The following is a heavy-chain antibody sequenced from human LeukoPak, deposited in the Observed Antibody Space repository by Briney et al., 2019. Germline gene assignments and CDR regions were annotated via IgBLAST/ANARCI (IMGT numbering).Heavy chain of an antibody. Sequence: PSETLSLTCTVAGGSISNYYWSWIRQPPGKGLGWVGYIYSTGSTTYNPSLKSRVSMSVDTSNKHLSLKVRSVTAADTAVYYCARHGYTNSCHLCPAFDIWGQETMAIV. CDR2: IYSTGST. V-gene: IGHV4-59*01. D-gene: IGHD6-13*01. CDR1: GGSISNYY. J-gene: IGHJ3*02. CDR3: ARHGYTNSCHLCPAFDI.